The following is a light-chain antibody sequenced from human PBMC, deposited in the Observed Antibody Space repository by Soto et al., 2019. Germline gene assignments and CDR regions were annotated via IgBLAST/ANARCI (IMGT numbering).Light chain of an antibody. Sequence: EIVLTQSPGTLSLSPGERSTLSCMASQIVSSSYLAWYQQKPGQAPRLLIYGTSSRATGIPDRFSGSGSGTDFTLTISRLEPEDFAVYYCQQYGSSKLTVGGGTQVEIK. V-gene: IGKV3-20*01. CDR1: QIVSSSY. J-gene: IGKJ4*01. CDR3: QQYGSSKLT. CDR2: GTS.